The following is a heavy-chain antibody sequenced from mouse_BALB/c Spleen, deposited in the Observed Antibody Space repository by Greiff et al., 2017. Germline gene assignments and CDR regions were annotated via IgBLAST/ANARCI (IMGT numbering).Heavy chain of an antibody. D-gene: IGHD1-1*01. CDR1: GFTFSSFG. J-gene: IGHJ4*01. Sequence: EVQGVESGGGLVQPGGSRKLSCAASGFTFSSFGMHWVRQAPEKGLEWVAYISSGSSTIYYADTVKGRFTISRDNPKNTLFLQMTSLRSEDTAMYYCARSPNFEYYYGSSYYAMDYWGQGTSVTVSS. CDR2: ISSGSSTI. CDR3: ARSPNFEYYYGSSYYAMDY. V-gene: IGHV5-17*02.